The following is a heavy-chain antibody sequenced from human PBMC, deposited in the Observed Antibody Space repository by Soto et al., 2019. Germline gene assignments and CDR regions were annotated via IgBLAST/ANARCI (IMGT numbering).Heavy chain of an antibody. D-gene: IGHD1-26*01. V-gene: IGHV5-10-1*01. CDR1: GYSFAGYW. CDR3: ARPYSGGPNDPFDV. J-gene: IGHJ3*01. Sequence: GESLKISCKGSGYSFAGYWITWVRQKPGKGLEWMGRIDPSDSQTYYSPSLRGHVTISVTKSITTVFLQWSSLRASDTAMYYCARPYSGGPNDPFDVWGQGTMVTVSS. CDR2: IDPSDSQT.